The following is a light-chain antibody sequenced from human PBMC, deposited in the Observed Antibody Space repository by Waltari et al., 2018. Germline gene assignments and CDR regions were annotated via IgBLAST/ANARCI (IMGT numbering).Light chain of an antibody. J-gene: IGLJ2*01. CDR3: AAWDDSLNGPL. Sequence: QSVLTQPPSASGTPGQRVTISCSGSSSHTGSNTVNWYQQLPGTAPKLLIYSNNQRPSGVPDRFSGSKSGTSASLAISGLQSEDEADYYCAAWDDSLNGPLFGGGTKLTVL. CDR2: SNN. CDR1: SSHTGSNT. V-gene: IGLV1-44*01.